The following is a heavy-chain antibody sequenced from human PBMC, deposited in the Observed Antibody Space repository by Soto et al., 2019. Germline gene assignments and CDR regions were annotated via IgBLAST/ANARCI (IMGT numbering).Heavy chain of an antibody. Sequence: EAQLVESGGGLVQPGGSLRLSCAASGFTFSSYSMNWVRQAPGKGQEWISYISSSSSTIYYANSVQGRFTISRDNARKSLYLQLNSLRDEDTAMYYCARDSPHVWHFDYRGQGALVTVSS. CDR3: ARDSPHVWHFDY. V-gene: IGHV3-48*02. CDR2: ISSSSSTI. CDR1: GFTFSSYS. J-gene: IGHJ4*02.